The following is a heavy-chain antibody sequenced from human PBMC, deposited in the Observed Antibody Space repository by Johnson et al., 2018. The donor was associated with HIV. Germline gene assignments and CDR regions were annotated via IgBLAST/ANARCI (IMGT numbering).Heavy chain of an antibody. CDR2: ISWNSDNI. CDR3: ARACRDGYTCDAFDI. V-gene: IGHV3-48*04. D-gene: IGHD5-24*01. Sequence: VQLVESGGGLVQPGGSLRLSCAASEFTLSSYDIHWVRQAPGKGLEWVSDISWNSDNIRYADSVKGRFTISRDNAKNSLSLQMNSLRAEDTAVYYCARACRDGYTCDAFDIWGQGTMVTVSS. CDR1: EFTLSSYD. J-gene: IGHJ3*02.